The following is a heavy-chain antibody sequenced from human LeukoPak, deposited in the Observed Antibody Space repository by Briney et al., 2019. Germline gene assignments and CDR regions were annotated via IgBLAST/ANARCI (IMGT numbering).Heavy chain of an antibody. Sequence: GGSLRLSCAASGFTFSSYAMHWVRQAPGKGLEWVAVISYDGSNKYYADSVKGRFTISRDNSKNTLYLQMNSLRAEDTAVYYCAKDWGLRFLEWYFDYWGQGTLVTVSS. CDR3: AKDWGLRFLEWYFDY. J-gene: IGHJ4*02. D-gene: IGHD3-3*01. CDR2: ISYDGSNK. V-gene: IGHV3-30*04. CDR1: GFTFSSYA.